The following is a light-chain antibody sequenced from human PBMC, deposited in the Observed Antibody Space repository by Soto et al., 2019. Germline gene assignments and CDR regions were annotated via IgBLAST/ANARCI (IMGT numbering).Light chain of an antibody. CDR3: QQYGGSPPLT. CDR1: QSVSSCY. CDR2: GAS. V-gene: IGKV3-20*01. Sequence: EIVLTQSPGTLSLSPGERATRSCRASQSVSSCYLAWYQQKPGQAPRLLIYGASSRATGIPDRFSGSGSGTDFTLTISRLEPEDFAVYYCQQYGGSPPLTFGQGTRLEIK. J-gene: IGKJ5*01.